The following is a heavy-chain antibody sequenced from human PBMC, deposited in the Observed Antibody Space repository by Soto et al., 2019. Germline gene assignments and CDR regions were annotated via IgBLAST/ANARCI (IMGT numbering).Heavy chain of an antibody. CDR2: INWSGVST. D-gene: IGHD1-20*01. CDR1: GFNFCDYG. CDR3: ARDKDGLTGNLDY. J-gene: IGHJ4*02. Sequence: GGSLRLSCATSGFNFCDYGMSWVRQAPGKGLEWVSGINWSGVSTGYADSMKGRFTISRDNANHSMFLQMNSLRAEDTAVYYCARDKDGLTGNLDYWGQGTLVTVPQ. V-gene: IGHV3-20*04.